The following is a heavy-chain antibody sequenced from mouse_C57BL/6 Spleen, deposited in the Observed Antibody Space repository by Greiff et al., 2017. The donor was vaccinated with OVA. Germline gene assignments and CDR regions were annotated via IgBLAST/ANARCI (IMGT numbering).Heavy chain of an antibody. CDR1: GYAFSSSW. D-gene: IGHD2-4*01. CDR2: IYPGDGDT. Sequence: QVQLQQSGPELVKPGASVKISCKASGYAFSSSWMNWVKQRPGKGLEWIGRIYPGDGDTNYNGKFKGKATLTADKSSSTAYMQLSRLTSEDSAVYFCAREWVYDYGCDYWGQGTTLTVSS. V-gene: IGHV1-82*01. CDR3: AREWVYDYGCDY. J-gene: IGHJ2*01.